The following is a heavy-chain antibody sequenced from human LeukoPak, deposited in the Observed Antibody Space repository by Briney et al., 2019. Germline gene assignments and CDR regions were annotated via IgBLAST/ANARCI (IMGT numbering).Heavy chain of an antibody. CDR1: GFTFSSYA. CDR3: TTVNYYYYMDV. Sequence: GGSLRLSCAASGFTFSSYAMSWVRQAPGKGLEWVGRIKSKTDGGTTDYAAPVKGRFTISRDDSKNTLYLQMNSLKTEDTAVYYCTTVNYYYYMDVWGKGTTVTVSS. CDR2: IKSKTDGGTT. J-gene: IGHJ6*03. V-gene: IGHV3-15*01.